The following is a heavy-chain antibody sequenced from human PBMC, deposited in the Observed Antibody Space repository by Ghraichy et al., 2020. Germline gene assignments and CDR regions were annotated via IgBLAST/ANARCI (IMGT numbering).Heavy chain of an antibody. CDR2: IYHSGST. CDR3: ARGRDYGSGSRPGHDAFDI. V-gene: IGHV4-30-2*01. CDR1: GGSISSGGYS. D-gene: IGHD3-10*01. Sequence: SETLSLTCAVSGGSISSGGYSWSWIRQPPGKGLEWIGYIYHSGSTYYNPSLKSRVTISVDRSKNQFSLKLSSVTAADTAVYYCARGRDYGSGSRPGHDAFDIWGQGTMVTVSS. J-gene: IGHJ3*02.